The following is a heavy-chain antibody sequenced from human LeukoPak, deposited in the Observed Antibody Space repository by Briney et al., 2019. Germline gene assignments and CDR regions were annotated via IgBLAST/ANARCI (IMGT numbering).Heavy chain of an antibody. Sequence: GGSLRLSCAASGFTFGSYSMNWVRQAPGKGLEWVSSISSSSSYIYYADSVKGRFTISRDNAKNSLYLQMNSLRAEDTAVYYCARDGREIVVVPAAPLEYWGQGTLVTVSS. J-gene: IGHJ4*02. CDR3: ARDGREIVVVPAAPLEY. D-gene: IGHD2-2*01. CDR2: ISSSSSYI. CDR1: GFTFGSYS. V-gene: IGHV3-21*01.